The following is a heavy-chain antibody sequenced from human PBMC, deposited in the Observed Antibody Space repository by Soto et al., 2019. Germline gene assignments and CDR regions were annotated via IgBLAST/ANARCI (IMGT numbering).Heavy chain of an antibody. J-gene: IGHJ3*02. D-gene: IGHD3-22*01. V-gene: IGHV1-3*01. CDR1: GCTFTSYA. Sequence: ASVKVSCKASGCTFTSYAMHWVRQAPGQRLEWMGWINAGNGNTKYSQKFQGRVTITRDTSASTAYMELSSLRSEDTAVYYCARDYYDSSGYPGTLDIWGQGTMVTVSS. CDR2: INAGNGNT. CDR3: ARDYYDSSGYPGTLDI.